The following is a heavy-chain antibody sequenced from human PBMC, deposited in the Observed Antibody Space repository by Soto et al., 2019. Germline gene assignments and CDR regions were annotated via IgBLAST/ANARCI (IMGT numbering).Heavy chain of an antibody. CDR3: AKSMGGTANGLDV. J-gene: IGHJ6*02. V-gene: IGHV3-9*01. CDR1: GLTFDDYA. Sequence: VQLVESGGGLVQPGKSLRLSCDASGLTFDDYAMHWVRQAPGKGLEWVSGISWKSSSIGYADSVKGRFTISRDNAKKSLYLQMNSLTTEDTALYYCAKSMGGTANGLDVWGQGTTVIVSS. CDR2: ISWKSSSI. D-gene: IGHD2-15*01.